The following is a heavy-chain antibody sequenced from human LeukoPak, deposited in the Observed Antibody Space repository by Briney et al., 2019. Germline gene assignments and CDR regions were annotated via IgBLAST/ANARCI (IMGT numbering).Heavy chain of an antibody. V-gene: IGHV3-7*02. Sequence: GGSLRLSCAASGFTFSSFWMSWVRQAPGKGLEWVANINQDGSEKSSAASVKGRFSISRDNAKNSVSLQMDSLRAEDTAVYYCARGPSIAARYDAFDIWGQGTMVTVSS. CDR1: GFTFSSFW. CDR2: INQDGSEK. CDR3: ARGPSIAARYDAFDI. J-gene: IGHJ3*02. D-gene: IGHD6-6*01.